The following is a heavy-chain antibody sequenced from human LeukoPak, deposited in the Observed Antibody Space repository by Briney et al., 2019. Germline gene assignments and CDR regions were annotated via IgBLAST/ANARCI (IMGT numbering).Heavy chain of an antibody. D-gene: IGHD3-10*01. J-gene: IGHJ4*02. Sequence: SETLSLTCTVSGGSISSYYWSWIRQPAGKGLEWIGRIYTSGSTNYNPSLKSRVTMSVDTSKNQFSLKLSSVTAADTAVYYCARGAIWFGELVSFDYWGQGTLVTVSS. V-gene: IGHV4-4*07. CDR1: GGSISSYY. CDR2: IYTSGST. CDR3: ARGAIWFGELVSFDY.